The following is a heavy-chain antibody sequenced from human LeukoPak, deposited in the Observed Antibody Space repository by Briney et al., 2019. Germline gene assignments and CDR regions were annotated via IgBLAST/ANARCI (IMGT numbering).Heavy chain of an antibody. Sequence: GGSLRLSCAASGFTFSTYWMSWVRQAPGKGLEWVANMNQDGSETHYVDSVKGRFTISRDNAKNSLSLQMNSLRADDTAVYYCTRDRGYSTFDYWGQGTLVTVSS. J-gene: IGHJ4*02. CDR1: GFTFSTYW. V-gene: IGHV3-7*01. CDR3: TRDRGYSTFDY. CDR2: MNQDGSET. D-gene: IGHD3-22*01.